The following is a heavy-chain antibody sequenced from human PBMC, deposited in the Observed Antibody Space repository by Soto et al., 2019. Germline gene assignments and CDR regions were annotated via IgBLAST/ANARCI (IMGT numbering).Heavy chain of an antibody. J-gene: IGHJ6*02. D-gene: IGHD2-15*01. CDR3: AHLYCSGGSCYPGNYYYGMDV. CDR1: GFSLSTSGVG. V-gene: IGHV2-5*02. CDR2: IYWDDDK. Sequence: QITLKESGPTLVKPTQTLTLTCTFSGFSLSTSGVGVGWIRQPPGKALEWLALIYWDDDKRYSPSLKSRLTITKDTSKNQVVLTMPNMDPVDTATYYCAHLYCSGGSCYPGNYYYGMDVWGQGTTVTVSS.